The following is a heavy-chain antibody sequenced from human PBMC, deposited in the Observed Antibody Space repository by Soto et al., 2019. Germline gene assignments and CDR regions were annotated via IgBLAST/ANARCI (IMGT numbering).Heavy chain of an antibody. D-gene: IGHD2-15*01. V-gene: IGHV3-64D*06. CDR1: GFIFSEST. CDR3: VKQAHGLDGVAFDY. CDR2: VSTSGRST. Sequence: GGSLRLSCSASGFIFSESTIYWVRQVPGKGLEAISAVSTSGRSTYYADSVKDRFTISRDNSENTLFLQMGSLRPEDTAIYYCVKQAHGLDGVAFDYWGQGTQVTVSS. J-gene: IGHJ4*02.